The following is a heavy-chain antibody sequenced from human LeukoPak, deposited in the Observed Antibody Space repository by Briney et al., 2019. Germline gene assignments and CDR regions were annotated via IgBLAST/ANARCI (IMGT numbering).Heavy chain of an antibody. CDR3: ARANAVTAIDY. J-gene: IGHJ4*02. Sequence: SETLSLTCTVSGGSISSSSYYWGWIRQPPGKGLEWIGSIYYSGNTNYNPSLKSRVTISVDTSKNQFSLKLSSVTAADTAVYYCARANAVTAIDYWGQGTLVTVSS. CDR1: GGSISSSSYY. D-gene: IGHD2-21*02. V-gene: IGHV4-39*07. CDR2: IYYSGNT.